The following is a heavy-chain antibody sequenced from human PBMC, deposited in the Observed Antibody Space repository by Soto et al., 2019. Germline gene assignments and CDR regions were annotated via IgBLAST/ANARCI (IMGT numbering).Heavy chain of an antibody. V-gene: IGHV3-23*01. CDR3: ARDQPGYSYGYGLGY. D-gene: IGHD5-18*01. CDR2: ISGSGATT. J-gene: IGHJ4*02. CDR1: GFTFSSYA. Sequence: GGSLRLSCAASGFTFSSYAMTWVRQAPGKGLEWVSGISGSGATTSYADSVKGRFTVSRDNSKNTLYLQMNSLRVEDTAVYYCARDQPGYSYGYGLGYWGQGTLVTVSS.